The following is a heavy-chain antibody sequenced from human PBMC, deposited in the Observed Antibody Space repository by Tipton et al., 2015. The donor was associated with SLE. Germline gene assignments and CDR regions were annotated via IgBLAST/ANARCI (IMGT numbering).Heavy chain of an antibody. CDR3: ARSGITIFGLARGAFDV. CDR1: GFSVSSTY. Sequence: SLRLSCAASGFSVSSTYMSWVRQAPGRGLEWVSVIYGGENPHYADPVKGRCTISRDNSKNTVSLQMNSLRVEDTAVYYCARSGITIFGLARGAFDVWGQGTLVTVSS. J-gene: IGHJ3*01. V-gene: IGHV3-66*01. D-gene: IGHD3-3*01. CDR2: IYGGENP.